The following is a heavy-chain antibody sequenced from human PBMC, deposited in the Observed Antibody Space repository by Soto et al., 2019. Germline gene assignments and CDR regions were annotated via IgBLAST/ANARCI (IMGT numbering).Heavy chain of an antibody. D-gene: IGHD3-10*01. J-gene: IGHJ6*03. CDR3: VRGRGFYYSYSYMDV. V-gene: IGHV1-8*01. CDR1: GYTFSNYD. Sequence: QVHLVQSGAEVKKPGASVKVSCKASGYTFSNYDINWVRQATGQGLEWMGWMNPNSDHTGYAQKFQGRLTLTRNTSISTAYMARCSLRSEHTAVYYCVRGRGFYYSYSYMDVSGKGTRVTVSS. CDR2: MNPNSDHT.